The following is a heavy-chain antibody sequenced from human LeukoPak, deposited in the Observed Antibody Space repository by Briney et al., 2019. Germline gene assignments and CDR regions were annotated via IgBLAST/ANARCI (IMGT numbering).Heavy chain of an antibody. D-gene: IGHD3-22*01. CDR1: TSR. Sequence: GASVKVSCKATSRISWVRQAPGQGLEWMGWIGTYGGDTYYAQKFQGGITVTTDTSTSTVYMELRNLRSDDTAVYYCARDLWNFYDDSGYNRDFDSWGQGTLVTVSS. V-gene: IGHV1-18*01. J-gene: IGHJ5*01. CDR3: ARDLWNFYDDSGYNRDFDS. CDR2: IGTYGGDT.